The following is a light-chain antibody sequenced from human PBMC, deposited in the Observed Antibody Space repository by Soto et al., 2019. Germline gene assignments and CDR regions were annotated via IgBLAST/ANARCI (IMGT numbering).Light chain of an antibody. Sequence: EIVMTQSPAILSLSPGQGTTLSCRASQSVNSNLAWYQQKPGQAPRLLIIGASSRAPGIPSGFSGSGSGTEFTLAISSLQSEDLAVYYCQQYNNWPWTFGLGTKVEV. CDR3: QQYNNWPWT. CDR2: GAS. V-gene: IGKV3-15*01. J-gene: IGKJ1*01. CDR1: QSVNSN.